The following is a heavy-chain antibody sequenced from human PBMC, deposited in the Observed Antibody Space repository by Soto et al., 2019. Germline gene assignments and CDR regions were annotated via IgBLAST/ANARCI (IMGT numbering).Heavy chain of an antibody. D-gene: IGHD3-3*01. V-gene: IGHV1-18*01. CDR3: AREGTGRDFWSGYSDFDY. CDR2: ISAYNGNT. J-gene: IGHJ4*02. CDR1: GYTFTSYG. Sequence: ASVKVSCKASGYTFTSYGISWVRQAPGQGLEWMGWISAYNGNTNYAQKLQGRVTMTTDTSTSTAYMELRSLRSDDTAVYYCAREGTGRDFWSGYSDFDYWGQGTLVTVSS.